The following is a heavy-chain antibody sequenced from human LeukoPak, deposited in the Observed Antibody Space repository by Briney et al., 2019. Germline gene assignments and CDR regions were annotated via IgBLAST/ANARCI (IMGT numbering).Heavy chain of an antibody. CDR2: ISGSGSTI. CDR3: ASDPARDYYDTSGYFRWVDY. V-gene: IGHV3-11*01. CDR1: GFTFSDYY. D-gene: IGHD3-22*01. Sequence: GGSLRLSCAASGFTFSDYYMSWIRQAPGKGLEWVSYISGSGSTIYYADSVKGRFTISRDNAKNSLYLQMNSLRAEDTDVYYCASDPARDYYDTSGYFRWVDYWGQGTLVTVSS. J-gene: IGHJ4*02.